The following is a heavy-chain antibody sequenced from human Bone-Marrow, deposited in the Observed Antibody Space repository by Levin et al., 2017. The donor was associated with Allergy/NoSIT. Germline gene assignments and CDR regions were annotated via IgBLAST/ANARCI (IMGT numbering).Heavy chain of an antibody. V-gene: IGHV1-8*01. D-gene: IGHD3-10*01. CDR3: ARGLTRLVRGVIRRHNWFDP. Sequence: GESLKISCKASGYTFTSYDINWVRQATGQGLEWMGWMNPNSGNTGYAQKFQGRVTMTRNTSISTAYMELSSLRSEDTAVYYCARGLTRLVRGVIRRHNWFDPWGQGTLVTVSS. J-gene: IGHJ5*02. CDR2: MNPNSGNT. CDR1: GYTFTSYD.